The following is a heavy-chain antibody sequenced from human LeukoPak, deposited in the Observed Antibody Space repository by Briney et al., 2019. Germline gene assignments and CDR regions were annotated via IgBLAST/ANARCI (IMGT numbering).Heavy chain of an antibody. D-gene: IGHD4-23*01. J-gene: IGHJ4*02. CDR3: AKTTTVVTPFDRSDY. V-gene: IGHV3-53*01. Sequence: GGSLRLSCSASGFSVDSSYMSWVRQAPGKGLEWVSVIYSNGKEYYAESAKGRFTISRDISKNSLDLQMNSLRAEDTAVYYCAKTTTVVTPFDRSDYWGQGTLVTVSS. CDR2: IYSNGKE. CDR1: GFSVDSSY.